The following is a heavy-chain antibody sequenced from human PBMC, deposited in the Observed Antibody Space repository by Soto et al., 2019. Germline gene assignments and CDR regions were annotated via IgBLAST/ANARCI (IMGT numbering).Heavy chain of an antibody. CDR2: IYYSGST. CDR3: ARCGSGGFGELFFYYYYYMDV. CDR1: GGSISSGGYY. V-gene: IGHV4-31*03. D-gene: IGHD3-10*01. J-gene: IGHJ6*03. Sequence: PSETLSLTCTVSGGSISSGGYYWSWIRQHPGKGMEWIGYIYYSGSTYYNPSLKSRVTISVDTSKNQFSLKLSSVTAADTAVYYCARCGSGGFGELFFYYYYYMDVCGKGTTVTVSS.